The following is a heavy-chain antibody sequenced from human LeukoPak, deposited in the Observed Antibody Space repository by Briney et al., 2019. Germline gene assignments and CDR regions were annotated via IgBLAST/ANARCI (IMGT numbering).Heavy chain of an antibody. CDR2: IYYSGST. Sequence: PSETLSLTCTVSGGSISSSSYYWGWIRQPPGKGLEWIGSIYYSGSTYYNPSLKSRVTISVDTSKNQFSLKLSSVTAADTAVYYCARGSSSYDSSGYYGGYYFDYWGQGTLVTVSS. D-gene: IGHD3-22*01. CDR3: ARGSSSYDSSGYYGGYYFDY. CDR1: GGSISSSSYY. J-gene: IGHJ4*02. V-gene: IGHV4-39*07.